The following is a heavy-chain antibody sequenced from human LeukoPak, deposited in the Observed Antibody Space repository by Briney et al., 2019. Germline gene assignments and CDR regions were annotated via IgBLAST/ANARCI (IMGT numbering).Heavy chain of an antibody. J-gene: IGHJ4*02. CDR3: ARARQQQVLFDY. CDR1: EFTVSSTY. V-gene: IGHV3-53*04. CDR2: IYSGGTT. D-gene: IGHD6-13*01. Sequence: GGSLRLSCAASEFTVSSTYMSWVRQAPGKGLEWVSVIYSGGTTYYADSVKGRFTISRHDSKNTLYLQMNSLRAEDTAVYYCARARQQQVLFDYWGQGTLVTVSS.